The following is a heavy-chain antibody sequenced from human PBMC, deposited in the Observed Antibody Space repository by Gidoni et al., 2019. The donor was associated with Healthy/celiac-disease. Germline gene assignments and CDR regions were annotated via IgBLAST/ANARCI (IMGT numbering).Heavy chain of an antibody. CDR3: ARHACSSTSCYPHFDY. CDR2: IYYSGST. CDR1: GGSISSSSYY. V-gene: IGHV4-39*01. Sequence: QLQLQESGPGLVKPSETLSLTCTVSGGSISSSSYYWGWIRQPPGKGLEWIGSIYYSGSTYYNPSLKSRVTISVDTSKNQFSLKLSSVTAADTAVYYCARHACSSTSCYPHFDYWGQGTLVTVSS. D-gene: IGHD2-2*01. J-gene: IGHJ4*02.